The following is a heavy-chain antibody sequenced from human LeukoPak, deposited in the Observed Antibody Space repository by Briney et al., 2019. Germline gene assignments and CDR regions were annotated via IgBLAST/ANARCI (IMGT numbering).Heavy chain of an antibody. J-gene: IGHJ4*02. Sequence: GGSLRLSCAASGFTFSSYAMHWVRQAPGKGLEWLAVISYDGSNKYYADSVKGRFTISRDNSKNTLYLQMNCLRAEDTAVYYCARDRARYFDYWGQGTLVTVSS. V-gene: IGHV3-30*01. CDR2: ISYDGSNK. CDR3: ARDRARYFDY. D-gene: IGHD6-6*01. CDR1: GFTFSSYA.